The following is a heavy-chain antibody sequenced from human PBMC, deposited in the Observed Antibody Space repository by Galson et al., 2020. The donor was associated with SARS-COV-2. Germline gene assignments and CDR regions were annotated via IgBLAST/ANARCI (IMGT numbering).Heavy chain of an antibody. D-gene: IGHD3-22*01. J-gene: IGHJ4*02. CDR2: IYYSGST. Sequence: ETSETLSLTCTVPGGSISSYYWSWIRQPPGKGLEWIGYIYYSGSTNYNPSLKSRVTISVDTSKNQFSLKLSSVTAADTAVYYCARGDTDYYDSSGYYYYFDYWGQGTLVTVSS. CDR3: ARGDTDYYDSSGYYYYFDY. V-gene: IGHV4-59*08. CDR1: GGSISSYY.